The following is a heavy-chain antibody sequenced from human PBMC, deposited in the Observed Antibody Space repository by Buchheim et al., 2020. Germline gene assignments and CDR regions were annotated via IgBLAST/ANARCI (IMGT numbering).Heavy chain of an antibody. CDR2: INPNSGGT. CDR1: GGTFSSYT. CDR3: ARDYDLRLRVCYFDY. D-gene: IGHD5-18*01. J-gene: IGHJ4*02. V-gene: IGHV1-2*02. Sequence: QVQLVQSGAEVKKPGSSVKVSCKASGGTFSSYTISWVRQAPGQGLEWMGWINPNSGGTNYAQKFQGRVTMTRDTSISIAYMELSRLRSDDTAVYYCARDYDLRLRVCYFDYWGQGTL.